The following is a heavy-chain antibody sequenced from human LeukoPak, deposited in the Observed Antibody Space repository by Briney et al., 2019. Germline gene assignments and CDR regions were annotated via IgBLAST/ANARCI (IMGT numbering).Heavy chain of an antibody. CDR2: IKSKTDGGTT. CDR1: GFTFSNAW. V-gene: IGHV3-15*01. CDR3: ATRGGYGY. D-gene: IGHD5-12*01. J-gene: IGHJ4*02. Sequence: GGSLRLSCVGSGFTFSNAWVSWVRQAPGKGLEWVGRIKSKTDGGTTDYAAPVKGRFTISRDDSKNTVNLQMNSLNIEDTAVYYCATRGGYGYWGQGTLVTVSS.